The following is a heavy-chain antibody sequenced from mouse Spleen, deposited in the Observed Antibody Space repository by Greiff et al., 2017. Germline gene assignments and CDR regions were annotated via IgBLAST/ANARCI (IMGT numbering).Heavy chain of an antibody. V-gene: IGHV1-7*01. D-gene: IGHD1-2*01. CDR2: INPSTGYT. CDR3: ARHGYGFAY. J-gene: IGHJ3*01. CDR1: GYTFTSYW. Sequence: QVQLKQSGAELAKPGASVKMSCKASGYTFTSYWMHWVKQRPGQGLEWIGYINPSTGYTEYNQKFKDKATLTADKSSSTAYMQLSSLTSEDSAVYYCARHGYGFAYWGQGTLVTVSA.